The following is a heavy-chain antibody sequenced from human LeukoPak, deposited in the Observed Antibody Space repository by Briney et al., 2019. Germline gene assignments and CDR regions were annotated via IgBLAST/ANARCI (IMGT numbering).Heavy chain of an antibody. V-gene: IGHV3-53*01. CDR3: ARDYYGSGSYDY. CDR1: GFTVSSNY. Sequence: GGSLRLSCAASGFTVSSNYMSWVRQAPGKGLEWVSVIYSGGSTYYADSVKGRFTISRDNSKNTLYLQMNSLRAEDTAVYYCARDYYGSGSYDYWGQGTLVTVSS. CDR2: IYSGGST. D-gene: IGHD3-10*01. J-gene: IGHJ4*02.